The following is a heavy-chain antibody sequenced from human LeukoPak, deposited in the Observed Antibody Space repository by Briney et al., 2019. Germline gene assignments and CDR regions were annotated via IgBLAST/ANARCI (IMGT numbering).Heavy chain of an antibody. Sequence: HPGGSLRLSCAASGFAFSSYWMAWVRQAPGKGLEWVANLDQDGSNKYYADSVKGRFTISRDNSKNTLYLQMNSLRAEDTAVYYCARPSLGSWNYFDYWGQGTLVTVSS. D-gene: IGHD1-26*01. J-gene: IGHJ4*02. CDR1: GFAFSSYW. CDR3: ARPSLGSWNYFDY. CDR2: LDQDGSNK. V-gene: IGHV3-7*01.